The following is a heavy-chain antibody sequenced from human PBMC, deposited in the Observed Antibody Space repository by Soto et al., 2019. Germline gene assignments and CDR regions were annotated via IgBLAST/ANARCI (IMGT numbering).Heavy chain of an antibody. CDR1: GGSFSGYY. CDR3: ARVFRGDYFSPRGYFDY. J-gene: IGHJ4*02. CDR2: INHSGST. Sequence: SETLSLTGAVYGGSFSGYYWSWIRQPPGKGLEWIWEINHSGSTNYNPSLKSRVTISVDTSKNQFSLKLSSVTAADTAVYYCARVFRGDYFSPRGYFDYWGQGTLGTVSS. D-gene: IGHD4-17*01. V-gene: IGHV4-34*01.